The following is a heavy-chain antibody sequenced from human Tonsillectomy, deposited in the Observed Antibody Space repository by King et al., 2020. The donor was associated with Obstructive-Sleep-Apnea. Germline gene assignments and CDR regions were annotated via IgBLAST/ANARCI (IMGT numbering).Heavy chain of an antibody. V-gene: IGHV4-39*07. J-gene: IGHJ6*02. Sequence: QLQESGPGLVKPSETLSLTCTVSGGSISSSSYYWGWIRQPPGKGLEWIGSIYYSGSTYYNPSLKSRVTISVDTSKNQFSLKLSSVTAADTAVYYCARDEGDGYNHHYYYDYGMDVWGQGTTVTVSS. CDR1: GGSISSSSYY. D-gene: IGHD5-24*01. CDR2: IYYSGST. CDR3: ARDEGDGYNHHYYYDYGMDV.